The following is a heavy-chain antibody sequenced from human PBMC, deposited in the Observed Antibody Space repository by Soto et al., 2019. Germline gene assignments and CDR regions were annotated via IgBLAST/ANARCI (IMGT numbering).Heavy chain of an antibody. CDR3: ARVILRHGGYDYQGY. Sequence: ASVKVSCKASGYTFTSYGITWVRQAPGQGLEWMGWISGHTGNTKYAQNFQGRVTMTTDTSTSTAYMELVSLRSDDTAVYYCARVILRHGGYDYQGYSGPGTLLAVYS. J-gene: IGHJ4*02. CDR1: GYTFTSYG. CDR2: ISGHTGNT. V-gene: IGHV1-18*04. D-gene: IGHD5-12*01.